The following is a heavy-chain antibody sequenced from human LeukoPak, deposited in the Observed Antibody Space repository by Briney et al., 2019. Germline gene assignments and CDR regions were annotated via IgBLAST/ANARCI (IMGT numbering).Heavy chain of an antibody. J-gene: IGHJ4*02. CDR2: ISASGVMT. Sequence: GGSLRLSCAASGFTFTNYAMTWVRQAPGKGLEWVSSISASGVMTYYADSVKGRFTVSRDNSKNSLYLQMSSLTAADAAVYYCAKDRSIGTYYTFDHWGQGTLVTVSS. D-gene: IGHD1-26*01. CDR1: GFTFTNYA. CDR3: AKDRSIGTYYTFDH. V-gene: IGHV3-23*01.